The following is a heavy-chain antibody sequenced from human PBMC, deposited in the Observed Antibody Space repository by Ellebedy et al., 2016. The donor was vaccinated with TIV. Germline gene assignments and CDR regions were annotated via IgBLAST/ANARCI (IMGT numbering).Heavy chain of an antibody. J-gene: IGHJ6*02. D-gene: IGHD1-20*01. Sequence: MPSETLSLTCTVSAGSISNYYWSWIRQPPGKGLEWIGYINYSGSTNYNPSLQSRVTISIDTSKNQFSLKLSSVTAADTAVYYLARDGRYNCKTPNYFYYGLDVWGQGTSVTVSS. CDR3: ARDGRYNCKTPNYFYYGLDV. V-gene: IGHV4-59*01. CDR2: INYSGST. CDR1: AGSISNYY.